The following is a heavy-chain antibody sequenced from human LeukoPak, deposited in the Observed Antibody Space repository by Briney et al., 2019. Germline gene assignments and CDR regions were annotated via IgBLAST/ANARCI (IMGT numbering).Heavy chain of an antibody. CDR3: ARDPRGTGTTS. Sequence: PSETLSLTCTVSGYSISSGYYWGWIRQPPGKGLEWIGSIYHSGRTFYNPSLKSRVTISVDTSKNQFSLKLTSVTAADTAVYYCARDPRGTGTTSWGQGTLVTVSS. CDR2: IYHSGRT. CDR1: GYSISSGYY. J-gene: IGHJ5*02. D-gene: IGHD1-7*01. V-gene: IGHV4-38-2*02.